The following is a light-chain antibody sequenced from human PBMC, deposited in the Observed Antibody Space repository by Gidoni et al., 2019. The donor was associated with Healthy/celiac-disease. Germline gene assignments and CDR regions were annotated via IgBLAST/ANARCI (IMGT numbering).Light chain of an antibody. CDR3: QQYNNWQFT. CDR2: GAS. Sequence: EIVMTQSPATLSVSLGERATLSCRASQSVSSNLAWYQQKPGQAPRLLIDGASTRATGIPARFSGSGSGTEFTLTISSLQSEDFAVYYCQQYNNWQFTFGPGTKVDIK. J-gene: IGKJ3*01. V-gene: IGKV3-15*01. CDR1: QSVSSN.